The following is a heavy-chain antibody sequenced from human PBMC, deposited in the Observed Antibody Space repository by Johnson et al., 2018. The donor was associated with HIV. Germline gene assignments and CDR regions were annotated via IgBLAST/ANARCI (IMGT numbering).Heavy chain of an antibody. CDR1: AFTFSSND. CDR3: AKPLVGAIRDDAFDV. J-gene: IGHJ3*01. Sequence: EVQLVESGGGLVQPGGSLRLSCGASAFTFSSNDMSWVRQAPGKGLEWVSAIRGSGGSIYNADSVKGRFTISRDNAKKSLYLQMTSLRAEDTAMYYCAKPLVGAIRDDAFDVWGQGTMVTVSS. D-gene: IGHD1-26*01. CDR2: IRGSGGSI. V-gene: IGHV3-23*04.